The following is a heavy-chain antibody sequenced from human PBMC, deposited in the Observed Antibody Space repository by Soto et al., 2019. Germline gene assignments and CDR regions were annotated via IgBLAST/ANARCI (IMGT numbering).Heavy chain of an antibody. CDR1: GVTFSSYA. D-gene: IGHD3-22*01. J-gene: IGHJ4*02. CDR2: ISGSGGST. Sequence: PGGSLRRSCGASGVTFSSYAMSWVRQAPGKGLEWVSAISGSGGSTYYADSVKGRFTISRDNSKNTLYLQMNSLRAEDTAVYYCAKDFTPRSGYYVTDYWGKGTLVTVSS. CDR3: AKDFTPRSGYYVTDY. V-gene: IGHV3-23*01.